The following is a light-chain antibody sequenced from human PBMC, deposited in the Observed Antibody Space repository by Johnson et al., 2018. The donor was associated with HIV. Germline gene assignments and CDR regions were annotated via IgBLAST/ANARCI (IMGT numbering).Light chain of an antibody. V-gene: IGLV1-51*01. J-gene: IGLJ1*01. CDR3: GTWDSSLSAYV. Sequence: QSVLTQPPSASGTPGQRVTISCSGSGSNIGSTTVNWYQQLPGTAPTLLIYDNNKRPSGIPDRFSGSKSGTSATLGITGLQTGDEADYYCGTWDSSLSAYVIGTGTKVTVL. CDR1: GSNIGSTT. CDR2: DNN.